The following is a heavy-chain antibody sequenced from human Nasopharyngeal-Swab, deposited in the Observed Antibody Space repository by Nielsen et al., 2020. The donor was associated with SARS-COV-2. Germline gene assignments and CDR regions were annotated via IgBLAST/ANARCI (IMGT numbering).Heavy chain of an antibody. D-gene: IGHD2-21*02. CDR3: ARALFSETQSYCGGDCSAEFDY. CDR2: IKQDGSEK. V-gene: IGHV3-7*01. J-gene: IGHJ4*02. CDR1: GFTFSSYW. Sequence: GESLKISCAASGFTFSSYWMSWVRQAPGKGLEWVANIKQDGSEKYYVDSVKGRFTISRDNAKNSLYLQMNILRAEDTAVYYCARALFSETQSYCGGDCSAEFDYWGQGTLVTVSS.